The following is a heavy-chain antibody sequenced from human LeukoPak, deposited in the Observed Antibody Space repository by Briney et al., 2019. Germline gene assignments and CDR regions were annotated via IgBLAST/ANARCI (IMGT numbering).Heavy chain of an antibody. CDR2: INPNSGGT. CDR3: ASGGPGGSIYYYYYYMDV. D-gene: IGHD3-10*01. CDR1: GYTFTSYD. V-gene: IGHV1-2*06. J-gene: IGHJ6*03. Sequence: ASVKVSCKASGYTFTSYDINWVRQATGQGLEWMGRINPNSGGTNYAQKFQGRVTMTRDTSISTAYMELSRLRSDDTAVYYCASGGPGGSIYYYYYYMDVWGKGTTVTVSS.